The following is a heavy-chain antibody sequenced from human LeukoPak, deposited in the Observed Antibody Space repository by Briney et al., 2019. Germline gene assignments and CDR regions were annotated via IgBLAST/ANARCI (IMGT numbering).Heavy chain of an antibody. Sequence: GGSLRVSCEASGFTLSSLLMHWVRQDPGRGLVWVSRIDSDESITDYADSVKGRFTISRDNARNTLYLQMDSLRVEETAGYDCGTPLYYWGQGTLVTVSS. D-gene: IGHD2/OR15-2a*01. CDR1: GFTLSSLL. CDR3: GTPLYY. CDR2: IDSDESIT. V-gene: IGHV3-74*01. J-gene: IGHJ4*02.